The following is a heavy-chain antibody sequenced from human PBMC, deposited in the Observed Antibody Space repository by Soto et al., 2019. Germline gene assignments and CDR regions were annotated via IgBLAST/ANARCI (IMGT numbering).Heavy chain of an antibody. D-gene: IGHD3-3*01. V-gene: IGHV6-1*01. J-gene: IGHJ3*02. CDR2: TYYRSKWYN. CDR3: ARVGSSDFGVLGAFDI. Sequence: SQTLSLTCAISGDSVSSNSAAWNWIRQSPSRGLEWLGRTYYRSKWYNDYAVSVKSRITINPDTSKNQFSLQLNSVTPEDTAVYYCARVGSSDFGVLGAFDIWGQGTMVTVSS. CDR1: GDSVSSNSAA.